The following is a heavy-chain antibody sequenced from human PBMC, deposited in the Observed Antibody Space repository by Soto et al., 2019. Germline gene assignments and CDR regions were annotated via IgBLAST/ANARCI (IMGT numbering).Heavy chain of an antibody. J-gene: IGHJ6*02. CDR1: GFTFSSYG. D-gene: IGHD3-22*01. Sequence: GGSLRLSCAASGFTFSSYGMHWVRQSPGKGLEWVAVISYDGSNKYYADSVKGRFTISRDNSKNTLYLQMNSLRAEDTAVYYCAKDLSYYDSSGLYGMDVWGRGTTVTVSS. CDR2: ISYDGSNK. CDR3: AKDLSYYDSSGLYGMDV. V-gene: IGHV3-30*18.